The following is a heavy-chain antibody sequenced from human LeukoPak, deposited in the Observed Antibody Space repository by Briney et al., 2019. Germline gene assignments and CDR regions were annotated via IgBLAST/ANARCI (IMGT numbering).Heavy chain of an antibody. D-gene: IGHD3-22*01. CDR1: GYTFTSYY. V-gene: IGHV1-46*01. J-gene: IGHJ4*02. Sequence: ASVKVSCKASGYTFTSYYMHWVRQAPGQGLEGMGIINPSGGSTSYAQKFQGRVTMTRDTSTSTVYMELSSLRSEDTAVYYCARNYYDSSGYYSGLDYWGQGTLVTVPS. CDR3: ARNYYDSSGYYSGLDY. CDR2: INPSGGST.